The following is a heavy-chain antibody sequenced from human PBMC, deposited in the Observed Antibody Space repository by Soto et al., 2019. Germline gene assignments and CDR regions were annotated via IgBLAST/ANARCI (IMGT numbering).Heavy chain of an antibody. CDR1: GWSFSGYY. V-gene: IGHV4-34*01. CDR2: INHLGRT. D-gene: IGHD5-18*01. J-gene: IGHJ3*01. Sequence: SETLSLTCTVYGWSFSGYYWSWIRQPPGKGLEWIGEINHLGRTNYNPSRKSRVTILVDKSKNQFSLKMNSVTAADTAVYFCARGGGRGYSYGYGIRDDAFNLWGQGTMVTVSS. CDR3: ARGGGRGYSYGYGIRDDAFNL.